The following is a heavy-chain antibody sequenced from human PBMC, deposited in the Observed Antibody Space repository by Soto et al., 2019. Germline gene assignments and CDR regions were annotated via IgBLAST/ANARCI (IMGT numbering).Heavy chain of an antibody. J-gene: IGHJ5*02. V-gene: IGHV3-66*04. CDR1: GFTVSSNY. Sequence: GGSLRLSCAASGFTVSSNYMSWVRQAPGKGLEWVSVIYSGGSTYYADSVKGRFTISRENSKNTQYLQMNSLRAEETAVNYGASHQQQGPDPRGLEDNWFDPWGQGTLVTVSS. CDR3: ASHQQQGPDPRGLEDNWFDP. D-gene: IGHD6-13*01. CDR2: IYSGGST.